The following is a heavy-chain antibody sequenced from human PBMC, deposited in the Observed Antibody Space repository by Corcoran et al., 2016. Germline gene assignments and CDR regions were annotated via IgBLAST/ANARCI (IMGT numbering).Heavy chain of an antibody. J-gene: IGHJ2*01. CDR2: INHSGST. V-gene: IGHV4-34*01. CDR1: GGSFSGYY. D-gene: IGHD5-18*01. CDR3: ARVSRYGRVNYWYFDL. Sequence: QVQLQQWGAGLLKPSETLSLTCAVYGGSFSGYYWSWIRQPPGKGLEWIGEINHSGSTNYNPSLKSRVTISVDTSKNQFSLKLSSVTAADTAVYYCARVSRYGRVNYWYFDLWGRGTLVTVSS.